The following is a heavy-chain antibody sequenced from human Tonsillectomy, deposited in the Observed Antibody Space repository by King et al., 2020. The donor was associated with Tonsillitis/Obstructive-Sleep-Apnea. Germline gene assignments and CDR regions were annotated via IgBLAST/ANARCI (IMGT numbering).Heavy chain of an antibody. Sequence: VQLVESGGGVVQPGRSLRLSCAASGFTFSIYGMHWVRQAPGKGLEWVAVIWYDGSNNYYTESVKGRFTISRDNSKNTVYLQMDSLRSEDTAVYYCARALYYFDYWGQGTRVTVSS. CDR2: IWYDGSNN. V-gene: IGHV3-33*01. CDR3: ARALYYFDY. J-gene: IGHJ4*02. CDR1: GFTFSIYG.